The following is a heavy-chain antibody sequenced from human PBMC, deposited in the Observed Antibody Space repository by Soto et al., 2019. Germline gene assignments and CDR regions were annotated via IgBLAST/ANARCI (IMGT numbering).Heavy chain of an antibody. J-gene: IGHJ4*02. V-gene: IGHV1-69*01. Sequence: QVQLVQSGAEVKKPGSSVKVSCKASGGTFSSYAISWVRQAPGQGLEWMGGIIPIFGTANYAQKFQGRVTITADESTSTAYMELSSLRSEDTAVYYCARGQIGGYAPPKYYFDYWGQGTLVTVSS. CDR2: IIPIFGTA. CDR3: ARGQIGGYAPPKYYFDY. CDR1: GGTFSSYA. D-gene: IGHD5-12*01.